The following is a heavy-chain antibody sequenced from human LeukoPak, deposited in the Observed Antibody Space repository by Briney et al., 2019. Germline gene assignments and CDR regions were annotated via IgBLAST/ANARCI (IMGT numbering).Heavy chain of an antibody. D-gene: IGHD3-9*01. CDR3: ARSHYDILTGYYSNFDY. V-gene: IGHV4-59*01. CDR1: GGSISSYY. J-gene: IGHJ4*02. Sequence: SETLSLTGTVSGGSISSYYWSWIRQPPGKGLEWIGYIYYSGSTNYNPSLKSRVTISVDTSKNQFSLKLSSVTAADTAVYYCARSHYDILTGYYSNFDYWGQGTLVTVSS. CDR2: IYYSGST.